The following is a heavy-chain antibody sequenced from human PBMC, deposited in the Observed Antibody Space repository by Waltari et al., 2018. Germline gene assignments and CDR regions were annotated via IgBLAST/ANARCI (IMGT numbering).Heavy chain of an antibody. Sequence: QVQLQESGPGLVKPSQTLSLTCTVSGGSISSGDYYWSWIRQPPGKGLEWIGYIYYSGSTYYNPSLKSRVTISVDTSKNQFSLKLSSVTAADTAVYYCARAASERIFGVGLLNWFDPWGQGTLVTVSS. CDR3: ARAASERIFGVGLLNWFDP. CDR2: IYYSGST. V-gene: IGHV4-30-4*08. CDR1: GGSISSGDYY. J-gene: IGHJ5*02. D-gene: IGHD3-3*01.